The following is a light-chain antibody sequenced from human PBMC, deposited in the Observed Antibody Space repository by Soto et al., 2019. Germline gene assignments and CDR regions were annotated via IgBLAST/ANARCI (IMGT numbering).Light chain of an antibody. J-gene: IGKJ1*01. Sequence: DIQMTQSPSTLSASVGDIVTITCRASQSISSWLAWYQQKTGKAPRLLVYDASYLERGVPSRFSGSGSGTEFTLTISDLQPDDLVTYYCQQYNSFWTVGQGTKVEI. V-gene: IGKV1-5*01. CDR2: DAS. CDR1: QSISSW. CDR3: QQYNSFWT.